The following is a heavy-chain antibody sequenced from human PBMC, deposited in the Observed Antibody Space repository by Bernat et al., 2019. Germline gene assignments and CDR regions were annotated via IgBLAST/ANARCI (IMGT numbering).Heavy chain of an antibody. J-gene: IGHJ4*02. CDR2: ISSSGSTI. D-gene: IGHD3-3*01. V-gene: IGHV3-48*03. CDR1: GFTFSSYE. Sequence: EVQLLESGGGLAQPGGSLRLSCAASGFTFSSYEMNWVRQAPGKGLEWVSYISSSGSTIYYADSVKGRFTISRDNAKNSLYLQMNSLRAEDTAVYYCARGGDFWSGYNFDYWGQGTLVTVSS. CDR3: ARGGDFWSGYNFDY.